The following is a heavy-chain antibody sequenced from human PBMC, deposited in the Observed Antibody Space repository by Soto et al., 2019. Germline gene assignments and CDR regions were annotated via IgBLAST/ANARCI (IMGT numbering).Heavy chain of an antibody. CDR1: GFTFSSYG. D-gene: IGHD4-17*01. J-gene: IGHJ4*02. V-gene: IGHV3-33*01. CDR3: ARDPVTTVTRLVLDY. Sequence: QVQLVESGGGVVQPGRSLRLSCAASGFTFSSYGMHWVRQAPGKGLEWVADIWYDGSNKYYADSVKGRFTISRDNSKNTLYLQVNSLRAEDTAVYYCARDPVTTVTRLVLDYWGQGTLVTVSS. CDR2: IWYDGSNK.